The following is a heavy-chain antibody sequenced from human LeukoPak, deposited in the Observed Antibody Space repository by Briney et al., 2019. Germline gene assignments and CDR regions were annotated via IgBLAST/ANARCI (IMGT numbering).Heavy chain of an antibody. CDR1: GYSFTDFW. CDR2: IYPGDSDT. Sequence: VESLKISCNVSGYSFTDFWIGWVRQMPGKGLEWMGIIYPGDSDTRYNPSFQGQVTFSADKSVNTAYLQWGSLKASDTAMYYCARLYTESVSGSSSSGYYYYYMDVWGKGTTVTISS. CDR3: ARLYTESVSGSSSSGYYYYYMDV. J-gene: IGHJ6*03. D-gene: IGHD3-16*01. V-gene: IGHV5-51*01.